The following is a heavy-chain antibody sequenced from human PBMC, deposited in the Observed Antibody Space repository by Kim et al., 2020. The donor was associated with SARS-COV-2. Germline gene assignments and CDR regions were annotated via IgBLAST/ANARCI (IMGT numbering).Heavy chain of an antibody. Sequence: GGSLRLSCAASGFTFSSFSMNWVRQAPGKGLEWVSSNRSGSTNVNYADSVIGRFTISRDNAKNSLYLQMNSLRAEDTAVYYCARGFDSGGDHFHHWGQGTMVIVSS. D-gene: IGHD2-21*01. V-gene: IGHV3-21*01. CDR1: GFTFSSFS. J-gene: IGHJ1*01. CDR2: NRSGSTNV. CDR3: ARGFDSGGDHFHH.